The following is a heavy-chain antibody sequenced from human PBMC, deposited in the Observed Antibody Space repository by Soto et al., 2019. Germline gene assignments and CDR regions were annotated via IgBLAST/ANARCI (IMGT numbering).Heavy chain of an antibody. Sequence: SETLSLTCTVSGGSISSGDYYWSRIRQPPGKGLEWIGYIYYSGSTYYNPSLKSRVTISVDTSKNQFSLKLSSVTAADTAVYYCARAPPGGGMDVWGQGTTVTVSS. J-gene: IGHJ6*02. V-gene: IGHV4-30-4*01. CDR1: GGSISSGDYY. D-gene: IGHD3-10*01. CDR3: ARAPPGGGMDV. CDR2: IYYSGST.